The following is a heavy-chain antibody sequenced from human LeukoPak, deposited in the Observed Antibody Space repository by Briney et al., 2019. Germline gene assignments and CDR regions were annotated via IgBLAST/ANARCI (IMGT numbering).Heavy chain of an antibody. J-gene: IGHJ4*02. V-gene: IGHV3-23*01. Sequence: GGTLRLSCAASGFTFSSYGMSWVRQAPGKGLEGVSAISGSGGSTYYADSVKGRFTISRDNSKNTLYLQMNSLRAEDTAMYYCARMEMATAIFDYWGQGTLVTVSS. CDR2: ISGSGGST. D-gene: IGHD5-24*01. CDR3: ARMEMATAIFDY. CDR1: GFTFSSYG.